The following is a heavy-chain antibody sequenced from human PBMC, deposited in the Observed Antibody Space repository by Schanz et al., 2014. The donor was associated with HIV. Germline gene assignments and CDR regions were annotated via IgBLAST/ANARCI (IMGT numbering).Heavy chain of an antibody. D-gene: IGHD6-13*01. CDR1: GYTFIDFY. CDR3: ASDLSVYSSSSSV. Sequence: QVQLVQSGPEVRKPGASVKVSCKASGYTFIDFYIHWVRQAPGQGPEWMGYIKPNSGDTFYAQKFRGRVTMTRDTSISTAYMELSRLRSDDTAVYYCASDLSVYSSSSSVWGQGTTVTVSS. J-gene: IGHJ6*02. V-gene: IGHV1-2*02. CDR2: IKPNSGDT.